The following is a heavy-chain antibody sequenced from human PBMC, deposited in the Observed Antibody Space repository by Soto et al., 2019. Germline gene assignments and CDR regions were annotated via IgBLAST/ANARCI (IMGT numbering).Heavy chain of an antibody. J-gene: IGHJ4*02. D-gene: IGHD3-22*01. V-gene: IGHV3-30*18. CDR3: AKMPVTLTYYYDSSGYYSAY. CDR2: ISYDGSNK. CDR1: GFTFSSYG. Sequence: GGSLSLFCPASGFTFSSYGMHWFRQAPGKGLEWVAVISYDGSNKYYADSVKGRFTISRDNSKNTLYLQMNSLRAEDTAVYYCAKMPVTLTYYYDSSGYYSAYWGQGTLVTVSS.